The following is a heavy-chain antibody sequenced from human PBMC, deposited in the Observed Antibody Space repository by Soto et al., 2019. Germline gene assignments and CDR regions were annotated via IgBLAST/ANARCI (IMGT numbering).Heavy chain of an antibody. CDR1: GGSISSSSYY. CDR3: ARRGAAGLRLMGVYNWFDP. J-gene: IGHJ5*02. Sequence: PSETLSLTCTVSGGSISSSSYYWGWIRQPPGKGLEWIGSIYYSGSTYYNPSLKSRVTISVDTSKNQFSLKLSSVTAADTAVYYCARRGAAGLRLMGVYNWFDPWGQGTLVTVSS. CDR2: IYYSGST. D-gene: IGHD1-26*01. V-gene: IGHV4-39*01.